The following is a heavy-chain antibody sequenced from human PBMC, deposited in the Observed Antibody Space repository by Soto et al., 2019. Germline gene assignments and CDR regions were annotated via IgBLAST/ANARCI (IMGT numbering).Heavy chain of an antibody. D-gene: IGHD4-17*01. CDR1: GFTFSSYA. CDR2: ISYDGSNK. J-gene: IGHJ6*02. Sequence: GGSLRLSCAASGFTFSSYAMHWVRQAPGKGLEWVAVISYDGSNKYYADSVKGRFTISRDNSKNTLYLQMNSLRAEDTAVYYCAGGNDYGDPIYYYGMDVWGQGTTVTVSS. V-gene: IGHV3-30-3*01. CDR3: AGGNDYGDPIYYYGMDV.